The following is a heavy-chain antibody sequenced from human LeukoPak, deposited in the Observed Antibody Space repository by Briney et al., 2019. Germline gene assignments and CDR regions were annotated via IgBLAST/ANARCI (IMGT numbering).Heavy chain of an antibody. CDR1: GYSFTRYY. CDR2: INLSGDIT. V-gene: IGHV1-46*01. J-gene: IGHJ4*02. Sequence: ASVTVSCKASGYSFTRYYMHWVRQAPGQGLEWMGIINLSGDITTYAQKFQGRVTVTSDTSTSTVYMELSSLRSEDTAIYYCTRYPQFDYWGQGTLVTVSS. CDR3: TRYPQFDY.